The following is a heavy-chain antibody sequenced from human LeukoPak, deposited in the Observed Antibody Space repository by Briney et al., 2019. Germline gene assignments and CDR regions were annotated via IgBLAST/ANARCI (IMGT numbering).Heavy chain of an antibody. Sequence: SETLSLTCTVSGGSISSYYWSWIRQPAGKGLEWIGRIYTSGSTNYNPSLKSRVTMSVDTSKNQFSLKLSSVTAADTAVYYCARDGYYDSSGYPNDAFDIWGQGTMVTVSS. J-gene: IGHJ3*02. D-gene: IGHD3-22*01. CDR3: ARDGYYDSSGYPNDAFDI. CDR1: GGSISSYY. CDR2: IYTSGST. V-gene: IGHV4-4*07.